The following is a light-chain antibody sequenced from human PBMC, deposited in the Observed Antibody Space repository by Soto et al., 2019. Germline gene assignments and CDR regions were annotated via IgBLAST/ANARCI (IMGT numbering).Light chain of an antibody. Sequence: EIFMLKTRGTLSLSPAHRHTHSCVDSQSVTNNYLAWYQQKPGLAPRLLIYDASSRATGIPDSFRGSGPGTDFTLTTSRLEPEDFAVYYCHQNAHSPITFGQGTRLENK. V-gene: IGKV3D-20*01. CDR3: HQNAHSPIT. CDR1: QSVTNNY. J-gene: IGKJ5*01. CDR2: DAS.